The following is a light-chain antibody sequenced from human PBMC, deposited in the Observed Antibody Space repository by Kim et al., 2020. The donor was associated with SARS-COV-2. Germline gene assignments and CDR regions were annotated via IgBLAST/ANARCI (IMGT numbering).Light chain of an antibody. CDR3: QVWDSSSDHRVV. J-gene: IGLJ2*01. V-gene: IGLV3-21*04. Sequence: GKTARITDRGNSIGSKSVHWYQQKPGQAPVLVISYDSDRPSGIPERFSGSNSGNTATLTINRVETEDEADYYCQVWDSSSDHRVVFGGGTQLTVL. CDR2: YDS. CDR1: SIGSKS.